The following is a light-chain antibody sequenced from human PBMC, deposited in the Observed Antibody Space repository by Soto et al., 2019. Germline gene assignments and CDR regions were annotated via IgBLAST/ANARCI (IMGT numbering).Light chain of an antibody. CDR3: QQSYSTPPIT. Sequence: EIVMTQSPATLSVSPGERITLSCRASQSITTSLAWYQQKPGQAPRLLIYGASTRATNVPARFSGSGSGTDFTLTISSLQPEDFATYYCQQSYSTPPITFGQGTRLEIK. J-gene: IGKJ5*01. CDR2: GAS. V-gene: IGKV3-15*01. CDR1: QSITTS.